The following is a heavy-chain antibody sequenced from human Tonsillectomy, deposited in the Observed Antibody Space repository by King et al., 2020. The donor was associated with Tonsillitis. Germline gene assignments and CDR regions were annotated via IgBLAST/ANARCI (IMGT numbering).Heavy chain of an antibody. Sequence: VQLVESGGGVVQPGRSLRLSCAASGFTFSSYGMHWVRQAPGKGLEWVAVIWYDGSNKYYSDSLKGRFTISRANSKNTLYLQMNSLRAEDTAVYYCAGHWGSSWQGYAFDIWGQGTMVTVSS. CDR1: GFTFSSYG. CDR2: IWYDGSNK. J-gene: IGHJ3*02. D-gene: IGHD6-13*01. V-gene: IGHV3-33*08. CDR3: AGHWGSSWQGYAFDI.